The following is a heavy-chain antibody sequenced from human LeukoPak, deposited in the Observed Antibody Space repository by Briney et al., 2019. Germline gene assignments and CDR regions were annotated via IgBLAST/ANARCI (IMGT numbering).Heavy chain of an antibody. J-gene: IGHJ4*02. CDR2: INHSGST. CDR1: GGSFSGYY. V-gene: IGHV4-34*01. Sequence: PSETLSLTCAVYGGSFSGYYWSWIRLPPGKGLEWIGEINHSGSTNYNPSLKSRVTISVDTSKNQFSLKLSSVTAADTAVYYCARGRGYCSSASCLYYFDYWGQGTLVTVSS. CDR3: ARGRGYCSSASCLYYFDY. D-gene: IGHD2-2*01.